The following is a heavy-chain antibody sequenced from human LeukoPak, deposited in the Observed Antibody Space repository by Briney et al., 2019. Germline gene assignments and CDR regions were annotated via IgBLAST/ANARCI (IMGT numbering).Heavy chain of an antibody. CDR1: GFTFSSYG. Sequence: PGGSLRLSCAASGFTFSSYGMHWVRQAPGKGLEWVAFIRYDGSNKYYADSVKGRFTISRDNSKNTLYLQMNSLRAEDTAVYYCAKGTPPYSSGWYLYYYYYYMDVWGKGTTVTVSS. CDR3: AKGTPPYSSGWYLYYYYYYMDV. V-gene: IGHV3-30*02. CDR2: IRYDGSNK. J-gene: IGHJ6*03. D-gene: IGHD6-19*01.